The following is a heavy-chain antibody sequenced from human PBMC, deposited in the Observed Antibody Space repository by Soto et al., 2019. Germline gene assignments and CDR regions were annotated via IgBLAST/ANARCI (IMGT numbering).Heavy chain of an antibody. CDR3: ARGGWKLFDY. CDR2: FYYSGST. D-gene: IGHD6-19*01. J-gene: IGHJ4*02. V-gene: IGHV4-61*01. Sequence: SETLSLTCAVSGGSISSSYYWSWIRQPPGKGLEWIGYFYYSGSTNYNPSLKSRVTISVDTSKNQFSLKLSSVTAADTAVYYCARGGWKLFDYWGQGTLVTVSS. CDR1: GGSISSSYY.